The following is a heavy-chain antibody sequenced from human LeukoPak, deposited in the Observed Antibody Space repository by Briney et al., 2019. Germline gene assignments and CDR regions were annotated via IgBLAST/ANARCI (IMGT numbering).Heavy chain of an antibody. CDR2: ISPSGGST. Sequence: GASVKVSCKAFGYTFTSNYMHWVRQAPGQGPEWMGVISPSGGSTTYAQKFQGRVTLTRDMSTSTDYLELSSLRSEDTAVYYCATLALQRRTYKRGTYCSGGRCRPAFDYWGQGTLVTVSS. J-gene: IGHJ4*02. V-gene: IGHV1-46*01. CDR3: ATLALQRRTYKRGTYCSGGRCRPAFDY. CDR1: GYTFTSNY. D-gene: IGHD2-15*01.